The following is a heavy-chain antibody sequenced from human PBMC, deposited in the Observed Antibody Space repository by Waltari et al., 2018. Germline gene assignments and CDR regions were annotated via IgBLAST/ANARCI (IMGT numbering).Heavy chain of an antibody. V-gene: IGHV7-4-1*02. CDR2: INTNTGNP. Sequence: QVLLVQSGSELKKPGASVKISCKASGYTFTSFAINWVRQAPGQGLEWMGWINTNTGNPGYAQGFTGRIVLSMDTSVSTAYLQIRSLKTEDTALHYCARAVYGMDVWGQGTTVTVSS. CDR3: ARAVYGMDV. CDR1: GYTFTSFA. J-gene: IGHJ6*02.